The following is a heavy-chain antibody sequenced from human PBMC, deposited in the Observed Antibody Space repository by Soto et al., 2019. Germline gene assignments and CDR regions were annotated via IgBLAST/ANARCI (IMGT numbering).Heavy chain of an antibody. CDR1: GFTFSTHA. CDR3: GRDPPGSGWSLDY. CDR2: IWNDGSNQ. V-gene: IGHV3-33*01. J-gene: IGHJ4*02. D-gene: IGHD6-19*01. Sequence: QVQLVESGGGVVQPEMSLRLSCAASGFTFSTHAMHWVRQAPGKGLEWVAMIWNDGSNQHYADSVKGRFTVSRDNSEHTVSLQMNSLRVEDTAVSYCGRDPPGSGWSLDYWGQGTLVTVSS.